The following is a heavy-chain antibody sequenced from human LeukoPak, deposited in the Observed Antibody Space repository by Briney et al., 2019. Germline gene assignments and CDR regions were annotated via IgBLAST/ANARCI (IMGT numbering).Heavy chain of an antibody. Sequence: GGSLRLSCAASGFTFSSYAMSWVRQAPGKGLEWVSAISGSGGSTYYADSAKGRFTISRDNSKNTLYLQMNSLRAEDTAVYYCAKDLDFWSGFFDYWGQGTLVTVSS. V-gene: IGHV3-23*01. CDR3: AKDLDFWSGFFDY. CDR2: ISGSGGST. J-gene: IGHJ4*02. D-gene: IGHD3-3*01. CDR1: GFTFSSYA.